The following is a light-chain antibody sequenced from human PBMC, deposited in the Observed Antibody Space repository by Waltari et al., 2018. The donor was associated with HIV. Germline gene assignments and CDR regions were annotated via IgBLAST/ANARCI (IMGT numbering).Light chain of an antibody. CDR3: CSYAGSYTV. Sequence: QSALTQPRSVSGSPGQSVTISCTGTSSDVGGYNYVSWYQQHPGKAPKFMIYDVSKRPSGVPDRCSGSKSGNTASLTISGLQAEDEADYYCCSYAGSYTVFGGGTKLTVL. CDR1: SSDVGGYNY. J-gene: IGLJ2*01. V-gene: IGLV2-11*01. CDR2: DVS.